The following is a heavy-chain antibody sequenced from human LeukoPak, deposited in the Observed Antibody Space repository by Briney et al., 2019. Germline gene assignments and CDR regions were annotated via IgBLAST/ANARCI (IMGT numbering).Heavy chain of an antibody. J-gene: IGHJ3*02. Sequence: PGGSLRLSCAASGFTVSSNYMSWVRQAPGKGLEWVSVIYSGGSTYYADSVKGRFTISRDNSKNTLYLQMNSLRAEDTAVYYCARSYYAWGPGAFDIWGQGTMVTVSS. CDR1: GFTVSSNY. CDR3: ARSYYAWGPGAFDI. CDR2: IYSGGST. V-gene: IGHV3-53*01. D-gene: IGHD3-16*01.